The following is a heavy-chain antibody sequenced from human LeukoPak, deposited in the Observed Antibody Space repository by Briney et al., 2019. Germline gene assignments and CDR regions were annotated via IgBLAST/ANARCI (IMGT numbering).Heavy chain of an antibody. D-gene: IGHD2-2*01. J-gene: IGHJ6*03. CDR1: GFTFSNYG. Sequence: PGGTLRLSCAASGFTFSNYGMHWVRQAPGKGLEWVAVISYDGSNKYYADSVKGRFTISRDNSKNTLYLQMNSLRAEDTAVYYCAKRTDYYYMDVWGKGTTVTVSS. CDR2: ISYDGSNK. CDR3: AKRTDYYYMDV. V-gene: IGHV3-30*18.